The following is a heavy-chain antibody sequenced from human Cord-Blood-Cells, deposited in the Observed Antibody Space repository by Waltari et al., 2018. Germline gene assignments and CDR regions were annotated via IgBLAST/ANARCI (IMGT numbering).Heavy chain of an antibody. D-gene: IGHD3-3*01. CDR3: ARSANDFWSGYYFDY. V-gene: IGHV4-39*01. CDR1: GGSISSSSSY. Sequence: QLQLQESGPGLVKPSETLSLTCPVSGGSISSSSSYWGRIRPPPGKGLEWIGSIYYSGSTYYNPSLKSRVTISVDTSKNQFSLKLSSVTAADTAVYYCARSANDFWSGYYFDYWGQGTLVTVSS. J-gene: IGHJ4*02. CDR2: IYYSGST.